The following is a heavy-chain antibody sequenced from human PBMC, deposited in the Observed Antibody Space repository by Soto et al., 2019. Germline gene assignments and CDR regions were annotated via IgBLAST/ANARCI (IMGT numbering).Heavy chain of an antibody. CDR1: GFTFTNYW. Sequence: EVQLVQSGGGSVQPGGSLRLSCAASGFTFTNYWLHWVRQVPGKGLVWVSRIDGVGTGTSYSDPVTGRFTISRDNAENMFYLQMNSLRTMDTAIYYCTTEFEYRGQGPLVTVSS. CDR2: IDGVGTGT. CDR3: TTEFEY. J-gene: IGHJ4*02. V-gene: IGHV3-74*01.